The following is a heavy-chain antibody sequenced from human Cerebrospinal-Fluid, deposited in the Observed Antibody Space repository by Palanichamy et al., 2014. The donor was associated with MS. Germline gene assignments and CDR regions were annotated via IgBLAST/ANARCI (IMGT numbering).Heavy chain of an antibody. CDR2: IYYSGTT. V-gene: IGHV4-39*01. CDR1: ADSLSSSDYY. Sequence: QLLLQESGPGLAKPSETLSLTCTVSADSLSSSDYYWGWIRQPPGKGLEWIGSIYYSGTTYYTPSLKSRVTISVDTSKRQFSLRLRSVTAADTAIYYCARRDNWKGALDGWGQGALVTVFS. D-gene: IGHD1-1*01. J-gene: IGHJ4*02. CDR3: ARRDNWKGALDG.